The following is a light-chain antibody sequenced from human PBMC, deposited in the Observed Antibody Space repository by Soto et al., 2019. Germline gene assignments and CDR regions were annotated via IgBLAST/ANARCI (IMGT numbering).Light chain of an antibody. Sequence: QSALTQPASVSGSTGQSITISCTGTSSDVGAYNYVSWFQQHPDKAPKLMIYEVSNRPSGVSNRFSGSKSGNAASLTISGLQAEAEAYYFCFSFTTSNPHVFGTGTKLTV. V-gene: IGLV2-14*01. J-gene: IGLJ1*01. CDR1: SSDVGAYNY. CDR3: FSFTTSNPHV. CDR2: EVS.